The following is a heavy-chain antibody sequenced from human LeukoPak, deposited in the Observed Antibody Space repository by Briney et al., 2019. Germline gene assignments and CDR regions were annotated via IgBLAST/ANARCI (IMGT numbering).Heavy chain of an antibody. CDR1: GFTFSSYE. D-gene: IGHD4-17*01. J-gene: IGHJ4*02. CDR3: AREDYGDYFYY. V-gene: IGHV3-48*03. Sequence: GGSLRLSCAASGFTFSSYEMNWVRQAPAKGLQWVSYISSSGSNTYYADSVKGRFTISRDNAKNSLYLQMNSLSAEDTAVYYCAREDYGDYFYYWGQRTLFTVSS. CDR2: ISSSGSNT.